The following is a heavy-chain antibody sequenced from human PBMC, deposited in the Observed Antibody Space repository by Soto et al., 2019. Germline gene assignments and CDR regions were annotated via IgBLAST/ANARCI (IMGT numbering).Heavy chain of an antibody. CDR3: ARDLATVGKGFDS. J-gene: IGHJ4*02. Sequence: GGSLRLSCAASGFSVTGNHMTRVRQAPGKGLEWVSSLYTGGTTYYADSVQGRFTISRDSSKNTLFLQMDRLRVEDSAVYCCARDLATVGKGFDSWGPGTLVTVSS. D-gene: IGHD5-12*01. V-gene: IGHV3-53*01. CDR2: LYTGGTT. CDR1: GFSVTGNH.